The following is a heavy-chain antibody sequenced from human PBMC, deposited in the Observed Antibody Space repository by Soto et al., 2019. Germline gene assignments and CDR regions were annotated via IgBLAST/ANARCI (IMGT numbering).Heavy chain of an antibody. CDR2: MNSFSGGS. D-gene: IGHD6-19*01. CDR3: ARGSAFQRTGNSDF. J-gene: IGHJ4*02. Sequence: QVQLVQSGAEVKRPGASVKVSCTTSGYKFADYNMNWVRQATGRGLEWLGYMNSFSGGSDFAPKFQDRLTLTKNTSISTADLELTNLRDDDTAVYYCARGSAFQRTGNSDFWGQGTPGTVSS. CDR1: GYKFADYN. V-gene: IGHV1-8*02.